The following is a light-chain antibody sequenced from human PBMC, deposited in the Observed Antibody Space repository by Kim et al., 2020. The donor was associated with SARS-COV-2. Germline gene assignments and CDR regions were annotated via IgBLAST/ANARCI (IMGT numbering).Light chain of an antibody. V-gene: IGKV3-20*01. CDR3: QQYGSSPPMYT. Sequence: EIVLTQSPGTLSLSPGERATLSCRASQSVRSNYLAWYQRKPGQAPRLFIYGATSRANGIPDRFSGSGSGTDFTLTISRLEPEDFAVYYCQQYGSSPPMYTFGQGTKLEI. J-gene: IGKJ2*01. CDR1: QSVRSNY. CDR2: GAT.